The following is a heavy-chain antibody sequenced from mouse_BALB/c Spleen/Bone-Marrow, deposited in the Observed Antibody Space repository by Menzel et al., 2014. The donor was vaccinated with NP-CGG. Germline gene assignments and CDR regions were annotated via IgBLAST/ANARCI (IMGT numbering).Heavy chain of an antibody. D-gene: IGHD1-1*01. V-gene: IGHV1-7*01. CDR3: ARGAYGGGCGFAY. CDR1: GYTFTSYW. J-gene: IGHJ3*01. Sequence: QVQLKESGAELAKPGASLKMSCKASGYTFTSYWMHWVKQRPGQGLEWIGYINPSTDYTEYNQKFKDKATLTADKSSSTAFMQLSSLTSEDSAVYYCARGAYGGGCGFAYWGQGTLVTVSA. CDR2: INPSTDYT.